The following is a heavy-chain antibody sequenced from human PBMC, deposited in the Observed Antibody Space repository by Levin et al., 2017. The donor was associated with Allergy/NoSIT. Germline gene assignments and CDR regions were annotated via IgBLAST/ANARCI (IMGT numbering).Heavy chain of an antibody. Sequence: LSGGSLRLSCAASGFTVSSIYMSWVRQAPGKGLEWVSVIYSGGTTYYADSVKGRFTISRDNSKNTLYLQMNSLRAEDTAVYYCASRVLGSISDSQFDYWGQGTLVTVSS. CDR2: IYSGGTT. D-gene: IGHD2/OR15-2a*01. CDR3: ASRVLGSISDSQFDY. CDR1: GFTVSSIY. J-gene: IGHJ4*02. V-gene: IGHV3-66*01.